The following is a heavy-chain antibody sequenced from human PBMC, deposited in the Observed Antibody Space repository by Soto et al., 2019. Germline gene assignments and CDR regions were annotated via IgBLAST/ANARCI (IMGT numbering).Heavy chain of an antibody. CDR2: ISAYNGNT. Sequence: AASVKVSCKASGYTFTSYGISWVRQAPGQGLEWMGWISAYNGNTNYAQKLQGRVTMTTDTSTSTAYMELRSLRSDDTAVYYCARVGVPAMVTYYFDYWGQGTLVTVSS. CDR1: GYTFTSYG. J-gene: IGHJ4*02. CDR3: ARVGVPAMVTYYFDY. D-gene: IGHD5-18*01. V-gene: IGHV1-18*01.